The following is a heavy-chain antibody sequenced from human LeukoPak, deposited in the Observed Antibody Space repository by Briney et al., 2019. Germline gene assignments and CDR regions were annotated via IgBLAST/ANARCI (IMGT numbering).Heavy chain of an antibody. CDR1: GFTFSSYS. J-gene: IGHJ4*02. D-gene: IGHD2-21*02. V-gene: IGHV3-21*01. CDR3: ARSPGTATRTYYFDY. CDR2: ISSSSSYI. Sequence: KPAGSLRLSCAASGFTFSSYSMNWVRQAPGKGLEWVSSISSSSSYIYYADSVKGRFTISRDNAKNSLYLQMNSLRAEDTAVYYCARSPGTATRTYYFDYWGQGTLVSVSS.